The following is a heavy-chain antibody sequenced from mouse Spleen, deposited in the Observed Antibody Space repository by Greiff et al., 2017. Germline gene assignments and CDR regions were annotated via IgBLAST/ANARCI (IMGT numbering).Heavy chain of an antibody. D-gene: IGHD3-3*01. CDR1: GYAFTNYL. CDR2: INPGSGGT. J-gene: IGHJ3*01. V-gene: IGHV1-54*01. Sequence: VQLQESGAELVRPGTSVKVSCKASGYAFTNYLTEWVKQRPGQGLEWIGVINPGSGGTNYNEKFKGKATLTADKSSSTAYMQLSSLTSEDSAVYFCARGDEGFAYWGQGTLVTVSA. CDR3: ARGDEGFAY.